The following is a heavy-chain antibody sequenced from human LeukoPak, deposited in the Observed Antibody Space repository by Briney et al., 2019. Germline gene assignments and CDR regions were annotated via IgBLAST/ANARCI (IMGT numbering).Heavy chain of an antibody. D-gene: IGHD2-21*02. J-gene: IGHJ6*02. CDR3: ARAPYCGGDCYSAYYYYYGMDV. CDR2: ISAYNGNT. Sequence: GASVKVSCKASGYTFTSYGISWVRQAPGQGLEWMGWISAYNGNTNYAQKLQGRVTMTTDTSTSTAYMELRSLRSDDTAVYYCARAPYCGGDCYSAYYYYYGMDVWGQGSLVTVSS. V-gene: IGHV1-18*01. CDR1: GYTFTSYG.